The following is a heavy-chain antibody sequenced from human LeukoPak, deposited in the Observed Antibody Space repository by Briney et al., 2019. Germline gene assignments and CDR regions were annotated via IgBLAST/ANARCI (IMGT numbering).Heavy chain of an antibody. J-gene: IGHJ4*02. CDR3: ARGRVPTEPEFDY. CDR1: GGSISTYY. V-gene: IGHV4-59*01. Sequence: SETLSLTCTVSGGSISTYYWNWIRQPPGKGLEWIGDIYYSGSTNYNPSLKSRVTISVDTSNNQFSLNLSSVTAADTAVYYCARGRVPTEPEFDYWGQGTLVTVSS. D-gene: IGHD1-14*01. CDR2: IYYSGST.